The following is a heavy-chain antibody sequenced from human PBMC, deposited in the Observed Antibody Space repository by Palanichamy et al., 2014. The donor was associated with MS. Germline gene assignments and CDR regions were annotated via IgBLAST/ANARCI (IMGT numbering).Heavy chain of an antibody. CDR1: GYTFTTYY. CDR3: ARDQGSGFNNNYLDP. J-gene: IGHJ5*02. Sequence: QVQLVQPGTEVKKPGTSVKLSCKASGYTFTTYYIHWVRQAPGHGLEWMGVINPGGGTTNYAQNFQDRLTLTFDTSTSTVYMQLSSLRSEDTAIYYCARDQGSGFNNNYLDPWGQGTLVTVSS. D-gene: IGHD5-24*01. CDR2: INPGGGTT. V-gene: IGHV1-46*01.